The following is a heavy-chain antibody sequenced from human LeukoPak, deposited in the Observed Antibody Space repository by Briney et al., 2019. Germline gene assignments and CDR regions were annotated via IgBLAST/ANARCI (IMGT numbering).Heavy chain of an antibody. CDR1: GFTFSTYG. Sequence: GGSLRLSCAASGFTFSTYGMHWVRQAPGKGLEWVAFARFDGGNRYHADSVKGRFTISRDNSRNTLYLQMNSLRSEDTAVYYCASSRPTMVRGVIVHWGQGTLVTVSS. D-gene: IGHD3-10*01. V-gene: IGHV3-30*02. CDR3: ASSRPTMVRGVIVH. CDR2: ARFDGGNR. J-gene: IGHJ4*02.